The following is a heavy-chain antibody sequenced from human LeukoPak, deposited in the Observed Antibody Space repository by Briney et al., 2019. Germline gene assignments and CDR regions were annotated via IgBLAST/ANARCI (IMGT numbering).Heavy chain of an antibody. D-gene: IGHD3-10*01. V-gene: IGHV3-64*01. J-gene: IGHJ4*02. CDR2: ISSNGGST. CDR3: ARAFGGENFDY. Sequence: GGSLRLSCAASGFTFSTYAMHWVRQAPGKGLEYVSAISSNGGSTFYANSVKGRFTISRDNSKNTLYLQMDSLRAEDMAVYYCARAFGGENFDYWGQGTLVTVSS. CDR1: GFTFSTYA.